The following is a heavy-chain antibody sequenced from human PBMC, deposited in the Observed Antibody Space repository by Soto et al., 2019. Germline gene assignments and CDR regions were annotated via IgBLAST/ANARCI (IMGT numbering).Heavy chain of an antibody. CDR2: IYYSGST. V-gene: IGHV4-61*01. D-gene: IGHD3-22*01. CDR1: GGSVSSGSYY. CDR3: ASSYYYDSSGYYY. J-gene: IGHJ4*02. Sequence: SETLSLTCTVSGGSVSSGSYYWSWIRQPPGKGLEWIGYIYYSGSTNYNPSLKSRVTISVDTSKNQFSLKLSSVTAADTAVYYWASSYYYDSSGYYYCAQGTLVTVAS.